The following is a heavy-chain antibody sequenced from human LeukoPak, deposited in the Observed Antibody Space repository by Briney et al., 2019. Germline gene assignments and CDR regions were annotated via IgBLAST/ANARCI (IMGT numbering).Heavy chain of an antibody. CDR3: AKTGSIAVSLGY. J-gene: IGHJ4*02. Sequence: GRPLRLSCAASGFTFSSYGMHWVRQAPGKGLEWVAVISYDGSNKYYADSVKGRFAISRDNSKNTLYLQMNSLRAEDTAVYYCAKTGSIAVSLGYWGQGTLVTVSS. V-gene: IGHV3-30*18. CDR2: ISYDGSNK. D-gene: IGHD6-19*01. CDR1: GFTFSSYG.